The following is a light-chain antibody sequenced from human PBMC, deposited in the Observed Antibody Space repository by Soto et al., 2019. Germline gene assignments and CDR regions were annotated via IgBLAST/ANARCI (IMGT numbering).Light chain of an antibody. CDR2: SAS. J-gene: IGKJ4*01. CDR1: QSVSSSY. V-gene: IGKV3-20*01. Sequence: EIVLTQSPGTLSLSPGERATLSCRASQSVSSSYLAWYQQNPGQAPRLLIYSASSRATGIPDRFSGSGSGTDFTLTISRLEPEDFAVYYCQQYGGSPLTFGGGTKVEIK. CDR3: QQYGGSPLT.